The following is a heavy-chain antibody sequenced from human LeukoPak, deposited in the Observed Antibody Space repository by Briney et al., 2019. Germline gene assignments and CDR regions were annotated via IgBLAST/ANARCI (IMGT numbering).Heavy chain of an antibody. D-gene: IGHD2-15*01. CDR3: AKDLRGSGGGSRIFVF. J-gene: IGHJ4*02. CDR2: IYYSGST. CDR1: GGPISRFY. Sequence: SGTLSLTWTVSGGPISRFYWSWIPQPPGKGLEGIGCIYYSGSTNYHPSLKSRVTISVDTSKNQFSLKLSSVTAADTAVYYCAKDLRGSGGGSRIFVFRGQGTLVTVSS. V-gene: IGHV4-59*12.